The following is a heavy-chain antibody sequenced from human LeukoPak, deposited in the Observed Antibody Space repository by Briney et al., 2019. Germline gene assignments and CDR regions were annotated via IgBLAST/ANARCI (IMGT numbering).Heavy chain of an antibody. Sequence: GGSLRLSCAASGFTINSFAMSWVRLAPGKGLEWVSTLSGSGVNTYYADSVKGRFTISRDNSRNTLYLQMSSLRVEDTGLYYCSTVEHFWGQGTLVTVSS. V-gene: IGHV3-23*01. CDR2: LSGSGVNT. J-gene: IGHJ4*02. CDR3: STVEHF. CDR1: GFTINSFA. D-gene: IGHD1-1*01.